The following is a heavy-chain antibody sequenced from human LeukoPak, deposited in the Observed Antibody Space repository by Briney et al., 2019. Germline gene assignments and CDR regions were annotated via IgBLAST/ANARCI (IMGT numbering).Heavy chain of an antibody. CDR2: ISSGGTTI. V-gene: IGHV3-48*03. D-gene: IGHD6-13*01. Sequence: GGSLRLSCAASGFTFSNYALNWVRQAPGKGLEWVSYISSGGTTIYYADSVKGPFTFSRDNAKNSLYLQMNSLRAEDTAVYYCARSGSSWYYFDCWGQGTLVTVSS. CDR3: ARSGSSWYYFDC. J-gene: IGHJ4*02. CDR1: GFTFSNYA.